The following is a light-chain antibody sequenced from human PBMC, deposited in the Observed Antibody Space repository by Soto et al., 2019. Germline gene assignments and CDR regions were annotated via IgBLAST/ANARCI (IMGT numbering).Light chain of an antibody. CDR2: KAS. J-gene: IGKJ1*01. CDR3: QQYNSHPWT. V-gene: IGKV1-5*03. CDR1: QSIRSW. Sequence: IKMPKSTSTLSASVGARVTITCRASQSIRSWLAWYQEKPGKAPKLLIYKASLLETGVPSRFSGSGSGTEFTLKISRLQTDDVGTYYCQQYNSHPWTFGQGTKVDI.